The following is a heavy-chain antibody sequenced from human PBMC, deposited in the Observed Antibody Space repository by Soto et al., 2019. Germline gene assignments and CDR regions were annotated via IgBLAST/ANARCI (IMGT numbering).Heavy chain of an antibody. CDR1: GFTFTRYS. CDR3: AKDWPETPSRYYYDSSGLNWFDP. V-gene: IGHV3-21*01. J-gene: IGHJ5*02. CDR2: ISSTTNYI. Sequence: PGGSLRLSCAASGFTFTRYSMNWVRQAPGKGLEWVSSISSTTNYIYYADSMKGRFTVSRDNAKNSVYLEMNSLSAEDTAVYYCAKDWPETPSRYYYDSSGLNWFDPWGQGTMVTVSP. D-gene: IGHD3-22*01.